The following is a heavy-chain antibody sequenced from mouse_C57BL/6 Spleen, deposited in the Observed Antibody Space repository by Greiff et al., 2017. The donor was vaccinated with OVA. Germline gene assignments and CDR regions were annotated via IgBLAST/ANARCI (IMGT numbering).Heavy chain of an antibody. Sequence: VHVKQSGPELVKPGASVKISCKASGYSFTDYNMNWVKQSNGKSLEWIGVINPNYGTTSYNQKFKGKATLTVDQSSSTAYMQLNSLTSEDSAVYYCARGYYYGSRERVFDYWGQGTTLTVSS. CDR1: GYSFTDYN. V-gene: IGHV1-39*01. CDR2: INPNYGTT. D-gene: IGHD1-1*01. J-gene: IGHJ2*01. CDR3: ARGYYYGSRERVFDY.